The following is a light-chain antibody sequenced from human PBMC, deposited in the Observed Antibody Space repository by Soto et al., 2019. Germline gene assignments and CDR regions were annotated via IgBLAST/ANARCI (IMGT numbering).Light chain of an antibody. CDR1: QSVSSN. CDR3: QQYNNWPPIT. J-gene: IGKJ5*01. CDR2: GAS. Sequence: EIVLTQSPGTLAVSPGERATLSCRASQSVSSNLAWYQQKPGQAPRLLIYGASTRATGFPARFSGSGSGTEFTLTISSLESEDFAVYSCQQYNNWPPITFGQGTRLEIK. V-gene: IGKV3-15*01.